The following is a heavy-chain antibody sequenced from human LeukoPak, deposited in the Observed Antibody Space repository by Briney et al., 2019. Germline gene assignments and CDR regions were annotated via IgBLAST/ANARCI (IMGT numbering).Heavy chain of an antibody. CDR2: IIPILGIA. J-gene: IGHJ6*02. D-gene: IGHD2-21*02. Sequence: VASVKVSCKASGGTFSSYAISWVRQAPGQGLEWMGRIIPILGIANYAQKFQGRVTITADKSTSTAYMELSSLRSEDTAVYYCAREAFVVVTAIIYYGMDVWGQGTTVTVSS. CDR1: GGTFSSYA. CDR3: AREAFVVVTAIIYYGMDV. V-gene: IGHV1-69*04.